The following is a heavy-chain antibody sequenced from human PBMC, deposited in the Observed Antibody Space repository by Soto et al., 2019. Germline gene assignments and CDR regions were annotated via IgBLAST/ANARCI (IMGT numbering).Heavy chain of an antibody. CDR1: GYTLTELS. J-gene: IGHJ5*02. V-gene: IGHV1-24*01. Sequence: ASVKVSCKVSGYTLTELSMHWVRKAHGKGLEWMGSFDPENCETIYAQKFQGRVTMTEDTSTDTAYMELSSLRLEDTAVYYCAIKEDGYNYGFDPWGQGTLVTVSS. CDR2: FDPENCET. D-gene: IGHD5-12*01. CDR3: AIKEDGYNYGFDP.